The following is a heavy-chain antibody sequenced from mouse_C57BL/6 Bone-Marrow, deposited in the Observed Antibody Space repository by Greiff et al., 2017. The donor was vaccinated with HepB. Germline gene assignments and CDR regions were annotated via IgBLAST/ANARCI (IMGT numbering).Heavy chain of an antibody. CDR1: GYSITSGYY. J-gene: IGHJ4*01. CDR2: ISYDGSN. Sequence: EVQVVESGPGLVKPSQSLSLTCSVTGYSITSGYYWNWIRQFPGNKLEWMGYISYDGSNNYNPSLKNRISITRDTSKNQFFLKLNSVTTEDTATYYCAREVTMDYWGQGTSVTVSS. CDR3: AREVTMDY. D-gene: IGHD2-1*01. V-gene: IGHV3-6*01.